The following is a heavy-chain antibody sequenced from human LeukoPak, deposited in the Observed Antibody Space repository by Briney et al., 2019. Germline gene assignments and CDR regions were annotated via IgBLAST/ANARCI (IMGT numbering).Heavy chain of an antibody. D-gene: IGHD3-10*01. V-gene: IGHV1-46*01. CDR2: INPSGGST. CDR3: ARDRASGSYQVSFCYDLDV. J-gene: IGHJ6*02. Sequence: ASVKVSCKASGYTFTSYYIHWVRQAPGQGLAWIGVINPSGGSTTYAQNFQGRVTMTTDTSTSTVYMELSSLRSEDTAVYYCARDRASGSYQVSFCYDLDVWGLGTTVTVSS. CDR1: GYTFTSYY.